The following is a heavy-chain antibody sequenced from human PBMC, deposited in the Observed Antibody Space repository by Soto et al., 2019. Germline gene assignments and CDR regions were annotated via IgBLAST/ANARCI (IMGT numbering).Heavy chain of an antibody. V-gene: IGHV4-30-4*01. J-gene: IGHJ4*02. CDR3: ARAGIQQWGIMGGVRQ. CDR1: GGSISSGDYY. D-gene: IGHD5-18*01. CDR2: IYYSGST. Sequence: QVQLQESGPGLVKPSHTLSLTCTVSGGSISSGDYYWSWIRQPPGKGLEWIGYIYYSGSTYYNPSHKRRVTISVDTSKNQFSLKLSSVTAADTAVYYCARAGIQQWGIMGGVRQWGQGTLVTVSS.